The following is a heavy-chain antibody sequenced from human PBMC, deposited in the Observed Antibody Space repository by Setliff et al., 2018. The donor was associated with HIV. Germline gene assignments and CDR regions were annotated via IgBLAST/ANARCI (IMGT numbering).Heavy chain of an antibody. Sequence: SENLSLTCTVSGGSISSSSYYWGWIRQPPGKGLEWIGSIYYSGSTYYNPSLKSRVTISVDTSKKQFSLKLSSVTAADTAVYYCARDRHGSGSYYSDYWGQGTLVTVSS. D-gene: IGHD3-10*01. CDR3: ARDRHGSGSYYSDY. CDR2: IYYSGST. CDR1: GGSISSSSYY. V-gene: IGHV4-39*07. J-gene: IGHJ4*02.